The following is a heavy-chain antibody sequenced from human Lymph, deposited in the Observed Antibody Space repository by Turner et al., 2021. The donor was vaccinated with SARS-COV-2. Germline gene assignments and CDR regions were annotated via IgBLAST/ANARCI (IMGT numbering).Heavy chain of an antibody. D-gene: IGHD1-26*01. Sequence: QVQLVQSGAEVKKPGASVKVSCKAPGYTFTSYDMNWVRQATGQGLEWMGWMNPNSGNTGYPQKFQVRATMTRNTSISTSYMELSSLRSEDTAVYYCARGRYSGGGMDVWGQGTTVTVSS. CDR3: ARGRYSGGGMDV. J-gene: IGHJ6*02. CDR2: MNPNSGNT. V-gene: IGHV1-8*02. CDR1: GYTFTSYD.